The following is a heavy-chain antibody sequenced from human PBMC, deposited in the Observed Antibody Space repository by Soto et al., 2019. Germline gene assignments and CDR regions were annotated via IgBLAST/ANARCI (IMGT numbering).Heavy chain of an antibody. J-gene: IGHJ4*01. CDR1: GGSFSGYY. V-gene: IGHV4-34*01. CDR3: ARAGGYAYFDS. D-gene: IGHD5-12*01. CDR2: INNRGST. Sequence: QVQLQQWGAGLLKPSETLSLTCAVYGGSFSGYYWNWIRQPPGKGLEWIGEINNRGSTKYNPSLKSQVTISVDTSKNQFSLRLSSVTAADTAVYYCARAGGYAYFDSWGHGILVTVSS.